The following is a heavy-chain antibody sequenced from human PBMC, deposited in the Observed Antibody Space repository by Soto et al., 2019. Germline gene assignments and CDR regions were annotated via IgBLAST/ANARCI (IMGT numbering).Heavy chain of an antibody. Sequence: QVQLVESGGGVVQPGRSLRLSCAASGFTFSSYGMHWVRQAPGKGLEWVAVIWYDGSNKYYADSVKGRFTISRDNSKNTVYLQMNSLRAEDTAVYYCARDGGEFYYDSINWFDPWGQGTLVTVSS. CDR2: IWYDGSNK. V-gene: IGHV3-33*01. J-gene: IGHJ5*02. CDR1: GFTFSSYG. CDR3: ARDGGEFYYDSINWFDP. D-gene: IGHD3-22*01.